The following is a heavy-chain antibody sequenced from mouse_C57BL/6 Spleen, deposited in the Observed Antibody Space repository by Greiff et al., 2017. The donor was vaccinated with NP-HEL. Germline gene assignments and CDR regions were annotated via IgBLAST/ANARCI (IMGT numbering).Heavy chain of an antibody. D-gene: IGHD2-1*01. CDR3: ARYGNPEYFDV. V-gene: IGHV1-76*01. J-gene: IGHJ1*03. CDR1: GYTFTDYY. CDR2: IYPGSGNT. Sequence: QVHVKQSGAELVRPGASVKLSCKASGYTFTDYYINWVKQRPGQGLEWIARIYPGSGNTYYNEKFKGKATLTAEKSSSTAYMQLSSLTSEDSAVYFCARYGNPEYFDVWGTGTTVTVSS.